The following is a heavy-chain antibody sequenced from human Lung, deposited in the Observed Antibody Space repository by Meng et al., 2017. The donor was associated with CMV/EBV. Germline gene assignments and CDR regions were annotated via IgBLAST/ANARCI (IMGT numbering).Heavy chain of an antibody. CDR3: ARGLADYDFWSGYYNYYGMDV. Sequence: SGPTLVKPTETLTLTCTVSGFSLSNARMGVSWIRQPPGKALEWLAHIFSNDEKSYSTSLKSRLTISKDTSKSQVVLTMTNMDPVDTATYYCARGLADYDFWSGYYNYYGMDVWGQGTXVTVSS. J-gene: IGHJ6*02. D-gene: IGHD3-3*01. CDR2: IFSNDEK. V-gene: IGHV2-26*01. CDR1: GFSLSNARMG.